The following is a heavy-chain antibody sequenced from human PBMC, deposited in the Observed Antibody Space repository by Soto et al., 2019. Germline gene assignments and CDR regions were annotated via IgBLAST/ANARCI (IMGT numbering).Heavy chain of an antibody. D-gene: IGHD3-10*01. CDR2: FRTSGDGGTT. CDR1: GFTFSSYS. Sequence: GGSLRLSCAASGFTFSSYSMSWFRQAPGKGLEWVSGFRTSGDGGTTYYADSVKGRFTISRDNSKNMLFLQMNSLRAEDTAIYYCAKKVNSGPGSQYFDYWGQGTLVTVSS. V-gene: IGHV3-23*01. CDR3: AKKVNSGPGSQYFDY. J-gene: IGHJ4*02.